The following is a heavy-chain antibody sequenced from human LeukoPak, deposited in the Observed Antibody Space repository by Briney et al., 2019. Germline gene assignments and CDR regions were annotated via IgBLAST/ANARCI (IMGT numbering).Heavy chain of an antibody. D-gene: IGHD3-3*01. CDR3: ARDPYDFWSGYYTGTYFDY. Sequence: GGSLRLSCAASGFTFSSYSMNWVRQAPGKGLEWVSSISSSSSYIYYADSVKGRFTISRDNAKNSLYLQMNSLRSDDTAVYYCARDPYDFWSGYYTGTYFDYWGQGTLVTVSS. CDR1: GFTFSSYS. CDR2: ISSSSSYI. V-gene: IGHV3-21*04. J-gene: IGHJ4*02.